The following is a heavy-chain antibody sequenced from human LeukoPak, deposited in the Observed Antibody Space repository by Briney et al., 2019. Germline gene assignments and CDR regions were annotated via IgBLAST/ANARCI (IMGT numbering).Heavy chain of an antibody. CDR2: ISYSGSA. J-gene: IGHJ5*02. D-gene: IGHD3-10*01. V-gene: IGHV4-61*01. CDR3: ARGFGDWGLSWFDP. CDR1: GGXVSSGSYY. Sequence: SETLSLTCTVSGGXVSSGSYYWSWIRQPPGKGLEWIGYISYSGSAKYNPSLKSRVTISVDTSKNQFSLKLTSVTAADTAVYYCARGFGDWGLSWFDPWGQGTLVTVSS.